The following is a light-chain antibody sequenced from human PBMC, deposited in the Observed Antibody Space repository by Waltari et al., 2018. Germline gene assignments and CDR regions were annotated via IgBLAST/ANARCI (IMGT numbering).Light chain of an antibody. CDR3: QQLNSYIT. CDR1: QGISSY. J-gene: IGKJ5*01. Sequence: DIQLTQSPSFLSASVGDRVTITCRASQGISSYLAWYQQKPGKAPKLLIYAASTLHSGVPSRFSGSGSGTEFTLTISSLQPGDFATYYCQQLNSYITFGQGTRLEIK. CDR2: AAS. V-gene: IGKV1-9*01.